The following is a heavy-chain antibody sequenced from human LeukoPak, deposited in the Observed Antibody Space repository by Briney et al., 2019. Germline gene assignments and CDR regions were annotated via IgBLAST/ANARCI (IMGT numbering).Heavy chain of an antibody. Sequence: PGGSLRLSCAASGFTFSSYWMSWVRQAPGKGLEWVANIKQDGSEKYYVDSVKGRFTISRDNAKNSLYLQMNSLRAEDTAVYYCTRDGGFSYGAYSDYWGQGTLVTVSS. CDR1: GFTFSSYW. J-gene: IGHJ4*02. CDR3: TRDGGFSYGAYSDY. V-gene: IGHV3-7*01. D-gene: IGHD5-18*01. CDR2: IKQDGSEK.